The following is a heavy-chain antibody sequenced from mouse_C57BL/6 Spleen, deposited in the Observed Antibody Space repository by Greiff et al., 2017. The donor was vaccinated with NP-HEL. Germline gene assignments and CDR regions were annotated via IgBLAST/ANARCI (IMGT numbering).Heavy chain of an antibody. V-gene: IGHV1-81*01. Sequence: QVQLQQSGAEQARPGASVKLSCKASGYTFTSYGISWVKQRTGQGLEWIGEIYPRSGNTYYNEKFKGKATLTADKSSSTAYMELRSLTSEDSAVYFCARGEVGRSYFDYWGQGTTLTVSS. D-gene: IGHD1-1*01. CDR1: GYTFTSYG. CDR2: IYPRSGNT. J-gene: IGHJ2*01. CDR3: ARGEVGRSYFDY.